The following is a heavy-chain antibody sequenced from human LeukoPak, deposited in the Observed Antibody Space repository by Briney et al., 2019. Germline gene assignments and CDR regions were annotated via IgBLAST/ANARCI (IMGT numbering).Heavy chain of an antibody. Sequence: SETLSLTCTVSGGSISSSSYYWGWIRQSPGKGLEWIGSISYSGSTYYNPSLKSRVIVSVDTSKKQFSLKLSSVTAADTAVYYCARGSYYDYWGQGTLVTVSS. CDR1: GGSISSSSYY. CDR2: ISYSGST. J-gene: IGHJ4*02. V-gene: IGHV4-39*07. CDR3: ARGSYYDY.